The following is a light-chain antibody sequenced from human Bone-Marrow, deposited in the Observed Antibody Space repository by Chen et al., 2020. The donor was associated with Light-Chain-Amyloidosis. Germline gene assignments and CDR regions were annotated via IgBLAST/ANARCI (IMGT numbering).Light chain of an antibody. Sequence: DIVMTQTPLSLSVTPGQPASISCKSSQSLRDIKTYLYWYLQKPGQSPQLLIYEVSNRFSGVPDRCSGSGSETYFTLKISRVEAEDVGVYYCMQSIQLPLTFGGGTKVEIK. J-gene: IGKJ4*01. V-gene: IGKV2D-29*02. CDR3: MQSIQLPLT. CDR2: EVS. CDR1: QSLRDIKTY.